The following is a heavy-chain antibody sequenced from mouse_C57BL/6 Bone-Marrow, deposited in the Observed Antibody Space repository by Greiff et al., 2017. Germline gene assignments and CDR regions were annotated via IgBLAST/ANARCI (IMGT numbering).Heavy chain of an antibody. V-gene: IGHV5-4*01. CDR3: ARDYDYGSADY. J-gene: IGHJ2*01. CDR2: ISDGGSYT. Sequence: EVQLVESGGGLVKPGGSLKLSCAASGFTFSSYAMSWVRQTPEKRLEWVATISDGGSYTYYPDNVKGRFTISRDNAKNNLYLQMSHLKSEDTAMYYCARDYDYGSADYWGQGTTLTVSS. CDR1: GFTFSSYA. D-gene: IGHD1-1*01.